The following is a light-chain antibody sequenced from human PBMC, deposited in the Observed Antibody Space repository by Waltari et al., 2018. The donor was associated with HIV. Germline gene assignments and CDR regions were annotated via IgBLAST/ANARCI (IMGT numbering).Light chain of an antibody. CDR2: QAS. Sequence: DLQMTQSPPTLSSSVGARVTITCRASQDMKKWLAWYQKKPGKAPKLLIYQASLLDNGVSPRFSGDGSGTEFTLTITNLHPDDVATYFYQQYNSYPLIFGGGTKVQ. CDR1: QDMKKW. J-gene: IGKJ4*01. CDR3: QQYNSYPLI. V-gene: IGKV1-5*03.